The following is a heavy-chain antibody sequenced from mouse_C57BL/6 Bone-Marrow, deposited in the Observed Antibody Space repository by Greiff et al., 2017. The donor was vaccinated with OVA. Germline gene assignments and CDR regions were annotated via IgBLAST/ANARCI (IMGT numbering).Heavy chain of an antibody. V-gene: IGHV3-5*01. CDR2: IYYSGTI. J-gene: IGHJ4*01. Sequence: EVQGVESGPGLVKPSQTVFLTCTVTGISITTGNYRWSWIRQFPGNKLEWIGYIYYSGTITYNPSLTSRTTITRDTPKNQFFLEMNSLTAEDTATYYCARVSSDYYYGSRFYYAMDYWGQGTSVTVSS. CDR1: GISITTGNYR. CDR3: ARVSSDYYYGSRFYYAMDY. D-gene: IGHD1-1*01.